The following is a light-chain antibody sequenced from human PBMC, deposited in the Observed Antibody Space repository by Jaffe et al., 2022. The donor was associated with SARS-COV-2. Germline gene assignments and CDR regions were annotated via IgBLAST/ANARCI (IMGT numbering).Light chain of an antibody. CDR3: QQRTNWPPGFT. V-gene: IGKV3-11*01. J-gene: IGKJ3*01. Sequence: ETVLTQSPAILSLSPGERATLSCRASQNIDNFLAWYQQKPGQAPRLLIYDASTRATGIPARFSGSGSGTDFTLTISSLEPEDFAVYYCQQRTNWPPGFTFGPGTTVDIK. CDR1: QNIDNF. CDR2: DAS.